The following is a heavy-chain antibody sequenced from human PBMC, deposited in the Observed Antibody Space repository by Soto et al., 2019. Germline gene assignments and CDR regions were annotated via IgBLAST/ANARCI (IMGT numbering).Heavy chain of an antibody. V-gene: IGHV4-31*03. CDR1: GGSISSGAYY. CDR2: IYYSGST. CDR3: ARDSMTIFGVPDNWFDP. Sequence: TLSLTCTVSGGSISSGAYYWIWLRQQPGKGLEWIGYIYYSGSTYYNPSLKRRVTISVDTSKNQFSLKLSSVTAADTAVYYCARDSMTIFGVPDNWFDPWGQGTLVTVSS. J-gene: IGHJ5*02. D-gene: IGHD3-3*01.